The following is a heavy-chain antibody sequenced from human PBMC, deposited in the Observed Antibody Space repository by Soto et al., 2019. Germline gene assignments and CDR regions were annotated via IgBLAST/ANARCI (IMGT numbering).Heavy chain of an antibody. CDR2: IYYSGST. CDR3: ARDPSIADFYGMDV. D-gene: IGHD6-13*01. Sequence: SETLSLTCAVSGGSISSGGNYWNWIRQHPGKGLEWIGYIYYSGSTYYNPSLKSRVTISVDTSKNQFSLKLSSVTAADTAVYYCARDPSIADFYGMDVWGQGTTVTVSS. CDR1: GGSISSGGNY. V-gene: IGHV4-31*11. J-gene: IGHJ6*02.